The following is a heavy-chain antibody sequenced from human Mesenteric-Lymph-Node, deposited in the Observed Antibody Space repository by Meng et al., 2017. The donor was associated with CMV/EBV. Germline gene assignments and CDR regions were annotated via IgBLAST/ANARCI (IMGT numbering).Heavy chain of an antibody. V-gene: IGHV3-7*01. J-gene: IGHJ4*02. CDR2: IKQDGSEK. CDR1: GFTFSSYS. Sequence: GESLKISCAASGFTFSSYSMNWVRQAPGKGLEWVANIKQDGSEKYYVDSVKGRFTISRDNAKNSLYLQMNSLRAEDTAVYYCARSRIDWGFWGQGTLVTVSS. CDR3: ARSRIDWGF. D-gene: IGHD3-16*01.